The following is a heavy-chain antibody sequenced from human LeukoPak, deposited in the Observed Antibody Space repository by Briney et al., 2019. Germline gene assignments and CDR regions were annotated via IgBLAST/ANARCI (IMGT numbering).Heavy chain of an antibody. J-gene: IGHJ4*02. Sequence: WGSLRLSCAASGFAVSSNYMSWVRQAPGKGLEWVSVIYSGGSTYYADSVKGRFTISRDNSKNTLYLQMNSLRAEDTAVYYCARVRPTVSYFDYWGQGTLVTVSS. CDR1: GFAVSSNY. CDR2: IYSGGST. CDR3: ARVRPTVSYFDY. D-gene: IGHD4-17*01. V-gene: IGHV3-53*01.